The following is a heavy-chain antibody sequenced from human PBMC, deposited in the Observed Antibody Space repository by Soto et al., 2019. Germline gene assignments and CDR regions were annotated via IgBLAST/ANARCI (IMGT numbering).Heavy chain of an antibody. Sequence: ASVKVSCKASGDSVSNDYLHWVRQTPGQGFEWLGLISPFGGATAYAQRFKGRVTVTMDKSSTTFYLELSSLRSDDTAVYYCAKGRGGKTVANFGMDVWGQGVTVTVSS. J-gene: IGHJ6*02. CDR1: GDSVSNDY. D-gene: IGHD3-16*01. V-gene: IGHV1-46*01. CDR2: ISPFGGAT. CDR3: AKGRGGKTVANFGMDV.